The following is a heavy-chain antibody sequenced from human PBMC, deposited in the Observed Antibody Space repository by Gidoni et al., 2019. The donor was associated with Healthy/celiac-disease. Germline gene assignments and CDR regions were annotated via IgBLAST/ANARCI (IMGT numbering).Heavy chain of an antibody. D-gene: IGHD6-19*01. Sequence: DVQLVESGGGLVKPGGSLRLSCAASGFTFSSYSMNWVRQAPGKGLEWVSSISSSSSYIYYADSVKGRFTIYRDNAKNSLYLQMNSLRAEDTAVYYCARVRDLRAGTSSHFDYWGQGTLVTVSS. V-gene: IGHV3-21*01. CDR2: ISSSSSYI. CDR3: ARVRDLRAGTSSHFDY. J-gene: IGHJ4*02. CDR1: GFTFSSYS.